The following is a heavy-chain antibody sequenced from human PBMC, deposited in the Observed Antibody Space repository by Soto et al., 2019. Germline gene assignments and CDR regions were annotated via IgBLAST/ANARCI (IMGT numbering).Heavy chain of an antibody. D-gene: IGHD1-26*01. CDR1: GFTVSSNY. V-gene: IGHV3-53*01. J-gene: IGHJ4*02. CDR2: IYSGGST. Sequence: GGSLRLSCAASGFTVSSNYMSWVRQAPGKGLEWVSVIYSGGSTYYADSVKGRFTISRDNSKNTLYLQMNSLRAEDTAVYYCVAEGATAYYFDYWGQGTLVTVSS. CDR3: VAEGATAYYFDY.